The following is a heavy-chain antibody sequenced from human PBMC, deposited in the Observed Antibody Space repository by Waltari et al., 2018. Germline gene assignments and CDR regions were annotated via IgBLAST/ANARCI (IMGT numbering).Heavy chain of an antibody. CDR2: IYWNDDE. V-gene: IGHV2-5*01. D-gene: IGHD2-21*01. CDR1: GFSLNTHEVG. Sequence: QITLKESGPTLVKPTQTLTLTCTFSGFSLNTHEVGVGWIRQPPGKALEWLAIIYWNDDERYSPSLKSRRTTTQDTSKNQLVLTMTNMEAVDTATYYCASQSYCGGDCSPPYFDYWGQGILVTVSS. J-gene: IGHJ4*02. CDR3: ASQSYCGGDCSPPYFDY.